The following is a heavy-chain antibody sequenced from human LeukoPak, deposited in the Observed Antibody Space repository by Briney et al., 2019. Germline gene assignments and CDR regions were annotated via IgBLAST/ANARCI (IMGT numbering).Heavy chain of an antibody. CDR3: AKPLPRYCSGGSCYYFDY. V-gene: IGHV3-23*01. Sequence: GGSLRLSCAASGFTFSSYAMSWVRQAPGKGLEWVSAISGSGGSTYYADSVKGRFTISRDNSKNTLYLQMNSLRAEDTAVYYCAKPLPRYCSGGSCYYFDYWGQRTLVTVSS. CDR2: ISGSGGST. D-gene: IGHD2-15*01. CDR1: GFTFSSYA. J-gene: IGHJ4*02.